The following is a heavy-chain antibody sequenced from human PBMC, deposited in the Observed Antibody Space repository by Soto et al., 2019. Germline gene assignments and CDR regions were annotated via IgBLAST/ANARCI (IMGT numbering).Heavy chain of an antibody. D-gene: IGHD5-18*01. CDR3: AGHFPLTAMVWSPFDY. V-gene: IGHV4-39*01. J-gene: IGHJ4*02. CDR2: IYYSGST. CDR1: SASISSSSYT. Sequence: SETLSLTCTVSSASISSSSYTWGWIRQPPGKGLEWIGSIYYSGSTYYNPSLNSRVTVSVDTSKNQFSLKVTSVTAADTAVYYCAGHFPLTAMVWSPFDYWGQGTLVTVSS.